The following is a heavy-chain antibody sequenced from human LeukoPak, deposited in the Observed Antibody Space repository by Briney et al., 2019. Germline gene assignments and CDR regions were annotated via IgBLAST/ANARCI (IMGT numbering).Heavy chain of an antibody. V-gene: IGHV3-9*01. Sequence: GRSLRLSCAASGFTFDDYAMHWVRQAPGKGLEWVSGVSWNSGSIGYADSVKGRFTISRDNAKNSLYLQMNSLRAEDTAFYYCAKDQGTGYYYAMDVWGQGTTVTVSS. J-gene: IGHJ6*02. CDR1: GFTFDDYA. D-gene: IGHD1-1*01. CDR3: AKDQGTGYYYAMDV. CDR2: VSWNSGSI.